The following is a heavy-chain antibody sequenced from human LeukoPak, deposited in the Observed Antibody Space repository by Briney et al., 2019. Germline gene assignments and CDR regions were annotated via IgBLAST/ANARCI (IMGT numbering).Heavy chain of an antibody. CDR3: TRDSQGSGTYSTDH. CDR2: MNQDGSRE. D-gene: IGHD3-10*01. J-gene: IGHJ4*02. V-gene: IGHV3-7*01. Sequence: GGSLRLSCAASGFTVRSFYMSWVRQAPGKGPEWVANMNQDGSREFYVDSVEGRFTISRDNAKNSLFLEMNGLRDEDTAAYYCTRDSQGSGTYSTDHWGQGTLVTVSS. CDR1: GFTVRSFY.